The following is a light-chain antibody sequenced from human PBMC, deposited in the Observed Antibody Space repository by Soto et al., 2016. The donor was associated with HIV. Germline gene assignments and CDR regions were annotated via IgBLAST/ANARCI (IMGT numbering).Light chain of an antibody. CDR3: LQLNNFPRT. V-gene: IGKV1-17*01. CDR1: QDIGND. Sequence: DIQMTQSPSSLSASVGDIVTITCRASQDIGNDLGWYQQKPGQAPKRLIYGASSLESGVPSRFSGSRSATEFTLTISSLQPEDFATYYCLQLNNFPRTFGQGTEGGN. J-gene: IGKJ1*01. CDR2: GAS.